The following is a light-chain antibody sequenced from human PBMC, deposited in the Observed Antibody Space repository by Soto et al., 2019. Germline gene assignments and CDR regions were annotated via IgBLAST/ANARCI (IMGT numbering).Light chain of an antibody. CDR3: QQYGSSPPMYT. Sequence: EIVLTQSPGTLSLSPGERATLSCRASQSVNSDYLAWYQQKPGQAPRLLIYATSFRATGIPDRFSGSGSGTDFPLTISRVEPEDFAVYYCQQYGSSPPMYTFGQGTKVEIK. CDR1: QSVNSDY. CDR2: ATS. V-gene: IGKV3-20*01. J-gene: IGKJ2*01.